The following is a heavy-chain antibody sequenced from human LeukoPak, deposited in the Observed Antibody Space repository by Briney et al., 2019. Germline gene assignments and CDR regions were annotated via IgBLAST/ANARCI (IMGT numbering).Heavy chain of an antibody. V-gene: IGHV4-59*01. D-gene: IGHD6-19*01. J-gene: IGHJ6*02. CDR2: IYYSGST. Sequence: SETLSLTCTVSGGSISSYYGSWIRQPPGKGLEWIGYIYYSGSTNYNPSLKSRVTISGDTSKNQFSLKLSSVTAADTAVYYCARGGIAVATYYYYGMDVWGQGTTVTVSS. CDR3: ARGGIAVATYYYYGMDV. CDR1: GGSISSYY.